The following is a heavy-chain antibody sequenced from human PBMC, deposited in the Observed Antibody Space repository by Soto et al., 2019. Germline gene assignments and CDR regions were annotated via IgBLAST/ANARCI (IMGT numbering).Heavy chain of an antibody. CDR2: IYWDDDK. CDR1: GFSLSTTGVG. V-gene: IGHV2-5*02. CDR3: ANRRKLDSWSGYLFDY. J-gene: IGHJ4*02. D-gene: IGHD3-3*01. Sequence: SGPTLVNPTQTLTLTCTFSGFSLSTTGVGVGWIRQPPGKALEWLALIYWDDDKRYSPSLKSRLTISKDTSKNQVVLTMTNMDPVDTATYYCANRRKLDSWSGYLFDYWGQGTLVTVSS.